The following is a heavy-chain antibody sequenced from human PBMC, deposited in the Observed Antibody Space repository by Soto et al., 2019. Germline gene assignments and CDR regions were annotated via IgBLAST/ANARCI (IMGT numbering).Heavy chain of an antibody. CDR3: TRVGKFDC. Sequence: GSLRLSCTGSVFTFADYTMSWVRQAPGKGLEWVGLIRSEANGGTTHYAASVHGGFIISRDDSRGIAFLQMNNLKSEDTAVYYCTRVGKFDCWGQGTLVTVSS. CDR2: IRSEANGGTT. J-gene: IGHJ4*02. CDR1: VFTFADYT. D-gene: IGHD1-26*01. V-gene: IGHV3-49*04.